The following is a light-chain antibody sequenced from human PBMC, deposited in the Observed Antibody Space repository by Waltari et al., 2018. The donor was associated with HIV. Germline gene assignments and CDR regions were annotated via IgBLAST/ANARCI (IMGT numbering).Light chain of an antibody. CDR1: SSNNGAGYD. Sequence: QSVLTQPPSVSGAPGPRVTISCTGSSSNNGAGYDVHWYQQLPGTAPKLLIYANINRPSGVPDRFSGSKSGSSASLAITGLQAEDEAHYYCQSFDSSLTTSGVIFGGGTKLTVL. CDR2: ANI. V-gene: IGLV1-40*01. CDR3: QSFDSSLTTSGVI. J-gene: IGLJ2*01.